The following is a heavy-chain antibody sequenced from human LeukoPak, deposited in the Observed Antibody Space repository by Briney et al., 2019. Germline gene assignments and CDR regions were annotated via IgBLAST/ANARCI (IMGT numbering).Heavy chain of an antibody. J-gene: IGHJ4*02. CDR3: ARVRLWFGDHLDDY. Sequence: SETLSLTCAVYGGSFSGYYWSWIRQPPGKGLEWIGEINHSGSTNYNPSLKSRVTMSLDTSKNQSSLRLTSVTAADTAVYYCARVRLWFGDHLDDYWGQGTLVTVSS. CDR2: INHSGST. D-gene: IGHD3-10*01. CDR1: GGSFSGYY. V-gene: IGHV4-34*01.